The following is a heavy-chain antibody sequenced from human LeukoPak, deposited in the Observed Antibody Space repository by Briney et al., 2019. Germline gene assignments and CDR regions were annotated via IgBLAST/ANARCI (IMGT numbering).Heavy chain of an antibody. CDR2: ISYSGST. Sequence: PSETLSLTCTVSGGSINNYYWSWIRQPPGKGLEWIGYISYSGSTNYNPSLKSRVTISVDTSKNHFSLKLSSVTAADTAVYYCARALTFKYCSGGSCYRGDAFDIWGQGTMVTVSS. V-gene: IGHV4-59*01. CDR1: GGSINNYY. J-gene: IGHJ3*02. D-gene: IGHD2-15*01. CDR3: ARALTFKYCSGGSCYRGDAFDI.